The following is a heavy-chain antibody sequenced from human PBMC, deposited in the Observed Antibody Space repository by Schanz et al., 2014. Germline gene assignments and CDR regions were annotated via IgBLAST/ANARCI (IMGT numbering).Heavy chain of an antibody. CDR1: GFTVSSDH. CDR2: IYSGIGA. J-gene: IGHJ4*02. Sequence: EADLVESGGGFVQPGGSLGLSCVVSGFTVSSDHMSWVRQAPGKGLEWVSVIYSGIGAYYADSVKDRFTVSRDNSKNTVYLQMNRLRAEDTAVYYCARVHHYDPSGWGYFDSWGQGALVTVSS. V-gene: IGHV3-66*01. D-gene: IGHD3-22*01. CDR3: ARVHHYDPSGWGYFDS.